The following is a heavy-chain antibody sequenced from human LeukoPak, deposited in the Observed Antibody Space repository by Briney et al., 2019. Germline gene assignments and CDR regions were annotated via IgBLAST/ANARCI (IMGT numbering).Heavy chain of an antibody. V-gene: IGHV1-24*01. CDR1: GYXLTQLV. D-gene: IGHD1-26*01. J-gene: IGHJ4*02. Sequence: ASVKVSCKVSGYXLTQLVIHWVRQAPGKGLEWMGGFDPEDGETTYAQKFQGRVTMTEDTSTDTAYMELSSLRYEDTAVYYCATYSGRYYYYWGQGTLVTVSS. CDR2: FDPEDGET. CDR3: ATYSGRYYYY.